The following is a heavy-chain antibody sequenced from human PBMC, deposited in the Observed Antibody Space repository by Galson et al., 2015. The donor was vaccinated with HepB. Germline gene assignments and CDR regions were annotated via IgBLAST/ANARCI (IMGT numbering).Heavy chain of an antibody. V-gene: IGHV6-1*01. J-gene: IGHJ4*02. CDR2: TYYRSKWYN. CDR1: GDSVSSNSAA. Sequence: CAISGDSVSSNSAAWNWIRQSPSRGLEWLGRTYYRSKWYNDYAVSVKSQITINPDTSKNQFSLQLDSVTPEDTAVYYCARWRHDSGDFDYWSQGALVTVSS. D-gene: IGHD4-17*01. CDR3: ARWRHDSGDFDY.